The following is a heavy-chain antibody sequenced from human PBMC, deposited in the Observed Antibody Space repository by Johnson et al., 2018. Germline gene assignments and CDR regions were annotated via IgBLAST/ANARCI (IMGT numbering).Heavy chain of an antibody. CDR3: ATLVGPPPGRHFDL. CDR1: GFTFGYYA. J-gene: IGHJ2*01. V-gene: IGHV3-74*02. D-gene: IGHD4-23*01. CDR2: IYNDGSTT. Sequence: VQLVQSGGGLVQPGRSLRLSCTASGFTFGYYAMSWSRQAPGKGLEWVSRIYNDGSTTTYADSVKGRFTISRDNAKNTLYLQMKSLRAEDTAVYYCATLVGPPPGRHFDLWGRGTLVTVSS.